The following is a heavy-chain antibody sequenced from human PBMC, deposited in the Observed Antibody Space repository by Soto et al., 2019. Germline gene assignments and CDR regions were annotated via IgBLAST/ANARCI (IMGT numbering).Heavy chain of an antibody. J-gene: IGHJ4*02. Sequence: QVQLVQSGAELKKPGASVKVSCKASGYTFSNYDMNWVRQATGQGPEWIGWVNPNNGDTGYAQKFQGRVTLTTDISPTTAYTELTSLRSEDTAIYYCAKVSRKGSAIDFDYWGQGTLITVSS. CDR1: GYTFSNYD. CDR3: AKVSRKGSAIDFDY. D-gene: IGHD3-10*01. CDR2: VNPNNGDT. V-gene: IGHV1-8*01.